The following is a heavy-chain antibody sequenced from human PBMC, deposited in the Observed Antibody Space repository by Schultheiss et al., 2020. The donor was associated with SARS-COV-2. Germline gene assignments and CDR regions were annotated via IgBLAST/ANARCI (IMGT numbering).Heavy chain of an antibody. CDR1: GGSISSYY. CDR3: ARSPRGGRYFGP. Sequence: SETLSLTCTVSGGSISSYYWSWIRQPAGKGLEWIGEINHSGSTNYNPSLKSRVTISVDTSKNQFSLKLSSVTAADTAVYYCARSPRGGRYFGPWGQGTLVTVSS. J-gene: IGHJ5*02. CDR2: INHSGST. D-gene: IGHD3-10*01. V-gene: IGHV4-34*01.